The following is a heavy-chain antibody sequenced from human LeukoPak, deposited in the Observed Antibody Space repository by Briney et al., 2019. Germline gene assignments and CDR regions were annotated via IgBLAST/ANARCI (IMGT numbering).Heavy chain of an antibody. Sequence: PGGSLRLSCAASGFTFSSYSMNWVRQAPGKGLEWVPSISSSSSYIYYADSVKGRFTISRDNAKNSLYLQINSLRAEDTAVYYCATTTGTTWGYFDYWGQGTLVTVSS. CDR3: ATTTGTTWGYFDY. V-gene: IGHV3-21*01. D-gene: IGHD1-1*01. J-gene: IGHJ4*02. CDR2: ISSSSSYI. CDR1: GFTFSSYS.